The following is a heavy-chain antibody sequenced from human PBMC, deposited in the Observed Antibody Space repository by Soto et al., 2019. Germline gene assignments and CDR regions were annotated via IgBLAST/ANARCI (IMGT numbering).Heavy chain of an antibody. D-gene: IGHD3-22*01. J-gene: IGHJ5*02. CDR1: GGSLNSYY. CDR2: VSSTGST. CDR3: ARFSPPRKSYDSNPGWFDP. V-gene: IGHV4-59*01. Sequence: SETLSLTCAVSGGSLNSYYWTWIRQSPGKGLEWIGYVSSTGSTNYNPSLKSRLTMSLDTSTNEVSLSLTSVTAADAAVYFCARFSPPRKSYDSNPGWFDPWGQGIMVTVSS.